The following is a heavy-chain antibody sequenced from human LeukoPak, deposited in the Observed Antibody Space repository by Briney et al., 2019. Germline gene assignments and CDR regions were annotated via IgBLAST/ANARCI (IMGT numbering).Heavy chain of an antibody. J-gene: IGHJ4*02. CDR2: IYYCGST. CDR3: ARQGYSSGWLIDY. CDR1: GGSISSSSYY. Sequence: SETLSLTCTVSGGSISSSSYYWGWIRQPPGKGLEWIGSIYYCGSTYYNPSLKSRVTISVDTSKNQFSLKLSSVTAAGTAVYYCARQGYSSGWLIDYWGQGTLVTVSS. V-gene: IGHV4-39*01. D-gene: IGHD6-19*01.